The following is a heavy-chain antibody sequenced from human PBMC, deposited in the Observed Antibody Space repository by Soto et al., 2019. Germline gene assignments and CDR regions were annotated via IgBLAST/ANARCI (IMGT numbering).Heavy chain of an antibody. Sequence: SGPTLVNPTQTLTLTCTFSGFSLSTSGVGVGWIRQPPGKALEWLALIYWDDDKRYSPSLKSRLTITKDTSKNQVVLTMTNMDPVDTATYYCAHTPIAVAGTGYYFDYWGQGTLVTVSS. CDR3: AHTPIAVAGTGYYFDY. CDR1: GFSLSTSGVG. CDR2: IYWDDDK. V-gene: IGHV2-5*02. J-gene: IGHJ4*02. D-gene: IGHD6-19*01.